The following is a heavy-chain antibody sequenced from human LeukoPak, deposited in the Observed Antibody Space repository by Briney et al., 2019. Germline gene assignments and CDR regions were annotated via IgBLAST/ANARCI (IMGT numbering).Heavy chain of an antibody. Sequence: SQTLSLTCTVSGGSISSGGYYWSWIRQHPGKGLEWIGYIYYSGSTYYNPSLKSRVTISVDTSKNQFPLKLSSVTAADTAVYYCARGLRYCSSTSCYQYWFDPWGQGTLVTVSS. V-gene: IGHV4-31*03. CDR3: ARGLRYCSSTSCYQYWFDP. D-gene: IGHD2-2*01. CDR1: GGSISSGGYY. CDR2: IYYSGST. J-gene: IGHJ5*02.